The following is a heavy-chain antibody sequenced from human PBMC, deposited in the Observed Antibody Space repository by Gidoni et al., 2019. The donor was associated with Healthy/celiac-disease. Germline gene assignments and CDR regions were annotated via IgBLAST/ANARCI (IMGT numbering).Heavy chain of an antibody. V-gene: IGHV4-34*01. CDR2: INHSGST. J-gene: IGHJ6*02. CDR3: ASGVVVVPAAPDYYYYGMDV. CDR1: GGSFSGYY. D-gene: IGHD2-2*01. Sequence: QVQLQQWGAGLLKPSETLSLTCAVYGGSFSGYYWSWIRQPPGKGLEWIEEINHSGSTNYNPSLKSRVTISVDTSKNQFSLKLSSVTAADTAVYYCASGVVVVPAAPDYYYYGMDVWGQGTTVTVSS.